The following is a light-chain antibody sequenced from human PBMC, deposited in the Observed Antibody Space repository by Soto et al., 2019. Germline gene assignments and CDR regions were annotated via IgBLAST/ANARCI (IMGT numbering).Light chain of an antibody. Sequence: QSVLTQPPSVSGAPGQRVTISCTGSSSNIGAGYDVHWYQQLPGTAPKLLIYGNNNRPSGVPDRFSDSKSDTSASLAITGLQAEDAVDYYCQSYDASLSGRVVFGGGTKVTVL. CDR1: SSNIGAGYD. CDR3: QSYDASLSGRVV. J-gene: IGLJ2*01. V-gene: IGLV1-40*01. CDR2: GNN.